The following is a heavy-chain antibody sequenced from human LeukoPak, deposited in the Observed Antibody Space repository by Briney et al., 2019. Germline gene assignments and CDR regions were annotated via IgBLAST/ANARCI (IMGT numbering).Heavy chain of an antibody. CDR2: IGTAGDT. J-gene: IGHJ5*02. Sequence: GESLRLSCAASGFTFSSYDMHWVRQATGKGLEWVSAIGTAGDTYYPGSVKGRFTISRENAKNSLYLQMNSLRAGDTAVYYCARGNGDSGSNWFDPWGQGTLVTVSS. D-gene: IGHD4-17*01. CDR3: ARGNGDSGSNWFDP. V-gene: IGHV3-13*01. CDR1: GFTFSSYD.